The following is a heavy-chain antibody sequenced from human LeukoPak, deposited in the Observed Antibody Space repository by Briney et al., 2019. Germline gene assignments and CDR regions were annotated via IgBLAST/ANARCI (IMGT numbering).Heavy chain of an antibody. CDR1: GYSFTNYW. V-gene: IGHV5-51*01. Sequence: GESLMIFCRGSGYSFTNYWVGWVRQMAGERLEWMAAIYPGDSDTRNSASLQGHVTISADKSNNTAYLQWNSLKASDTAMYYCARHAPVPATAAAFDIWSQGTMVTVSS. D-gene: IGHD2-2*01. CDR2: IYPGDSDT. CDR3: ARHAPVPATAAAFDI. J-gene: IGHJ3*02.